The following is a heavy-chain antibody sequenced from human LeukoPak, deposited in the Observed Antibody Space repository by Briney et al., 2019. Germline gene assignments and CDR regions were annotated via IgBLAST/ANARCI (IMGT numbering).Heavy chain of an antibody. CDR1: GYSFTSYW. D-gene: IGHD5-18*01. Sequence: PGESLKISCKGSGYSFTSYWIGWVRQMPGKGLEWMGIIYPGDSDTRYSPSFQGQVTISVDKSISTAYLQWSSLKASDTAMYYCARSKVDTAMVVAFDIWGQGTMVTVS. CDR3: ARSKVDTAMVVAFDI. CDR2: IYPGDSDT. V-gene: IGHV5-51*01. J-gene: IGHJ3*02.